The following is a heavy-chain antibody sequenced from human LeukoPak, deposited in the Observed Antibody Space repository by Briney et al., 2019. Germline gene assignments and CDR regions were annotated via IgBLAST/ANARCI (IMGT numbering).Heavy chain of an antibody. CDR3: ASRLMIAVAASGRSDYFDY. CDR2: IYYSGST. D-gene: IGHD6-19*01. Sequence: PSETLSLTCTVSGGSISSGGYYWSWIRQHPGKGLEWIGYIYYSGSTYYNPSLKSRVTISVDTSKNQFSLKLSSVTAADTAVYYCASRLMIAVAASGRSDYFDYWGQGILVTVSS. CDR1: GGSISSGGYY. V-gene: IGHV4-31*03. J-gene: IGHJ4*02.